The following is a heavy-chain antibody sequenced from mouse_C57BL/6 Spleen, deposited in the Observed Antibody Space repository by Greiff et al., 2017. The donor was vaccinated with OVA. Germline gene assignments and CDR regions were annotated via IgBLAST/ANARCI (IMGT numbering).Heavy chain of an antibody. CDR3: TRWRDYDGAWFAY. V-gene: IGHV1-15*01. D-gene: IGHD2-4*01. CDR1: GYTFTDYE. J-gene: IGHJ3*01. CDR2: IDPETGGT. Sequence: QVQLQQSGAELVRPGASVTLSCKASGYTFTDYEMHWVKQTPVHGLEWIGAIDPETGGTAYNQKFKGKAILTADKSSSTAYMELRSLTSEDSAVYYCTRWRDYDGAWFAYWGQGTLVTVSA.